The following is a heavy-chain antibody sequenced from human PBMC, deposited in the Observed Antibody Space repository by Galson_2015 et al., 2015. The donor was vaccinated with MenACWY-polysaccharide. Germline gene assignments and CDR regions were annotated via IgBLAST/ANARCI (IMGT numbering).Heavy chain of an antibody. J-gene: IGHJ2*01. D-gene: IGHD1-7*01. Sequence: SLRLSCAASGFSFRSYWMSWVRQAPGKGLEWVADIKQDGSEEYYVDSVKGRFAISRDNARNSLYLHMNSLRAEDTAVYFCARDTGVSRTDDWSFDLWGRGSQVTVSS. CDR3: ARDTGVSRTDDWSFDL. CDR2: IKQDGSEE. V-gene: IGHV3-7*01. CDR1: GFSFRSYW.